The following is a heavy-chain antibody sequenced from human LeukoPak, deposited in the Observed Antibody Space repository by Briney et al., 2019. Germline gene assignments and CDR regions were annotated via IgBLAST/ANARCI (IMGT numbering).Heavy chain of an antibody. J-gene: IGHJ6*02. CDR3: ASETYCGGDCYSSYYYGMDV. Sequence: ASVKVSCKVSGYTFTSYGISWVRQAPGQGLEWMGWISAYNGNTNYAQKLQGRVTMTTDTSTSTAYMELRSLRSDDTAVYYCASETYCGGDCYSSYYYGMDVWGQGTTVTVSS. D-gene: IGHD2-21*02. V-gene: IGHV1-18*01. CDR1: GYTFTSYG. CDR2: ISAYNGNT.